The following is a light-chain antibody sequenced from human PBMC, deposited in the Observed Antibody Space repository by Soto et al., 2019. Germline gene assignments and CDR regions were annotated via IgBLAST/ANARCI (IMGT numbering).Light chain of an antibody. CDR1: SSDVGSYNL. V-gene: IGLV2-23*01. CDR2: EGS. Sequence: QSALTQPASVSGSPGQSITISCTGTSSDVGSYNLVSWYQQHPGKAPKLMIYEGSKRPSGVSNRFSGSKSGNTASLTISGLQAEDEADYYCCSYAGSVVVFGGGNKLTVL. J-gene: IGLJ2*01. CDR3: CSYAGSVVV.